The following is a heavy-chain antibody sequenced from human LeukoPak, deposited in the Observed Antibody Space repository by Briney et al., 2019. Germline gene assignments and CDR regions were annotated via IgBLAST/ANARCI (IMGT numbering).Heavy chain of an antibody. D-gene: IGHD4-17*01. J-gene: IGHJ5*02. CDR2: INPSGGST. CDR1: GYTFTSYY. Sequence: AASVKVSCKASGYTFTSYYMHWVRQAPGQGLEWMGIINPSGGSTSYAQKFQGRVTMTRDTSTSTVYMELSSLRFDDTAVYYCARVSARDDDYGFNWFDPWGQGTLVIVSS. CDR3: ARVSARDDDYGFNWFDP. V-gene: IGHV1-46*01.